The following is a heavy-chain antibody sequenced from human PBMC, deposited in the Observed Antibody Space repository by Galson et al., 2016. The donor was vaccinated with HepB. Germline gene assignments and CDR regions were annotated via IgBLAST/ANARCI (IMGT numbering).Heavy chain of an antibody. J-gene: IGHJ4*02. CDR1: GFSLTTSGVA. CDR2: IYWDDDK. CDR3: AHVLLNYGGNPYGY. D-gene: IGHD4-23*01. V-gene: IGHV2-5*02. Sequence: PALVKPTQTLTLTCTFSGFSLTTSGVAVGWIRQPPGKALEWLALIYWDDDKRYSPSLKSRLNITKDTSKNQVVLTMTNMGPVDTGTYFCAHVLLNYGGNPYGYWGRGTLVTVSS.